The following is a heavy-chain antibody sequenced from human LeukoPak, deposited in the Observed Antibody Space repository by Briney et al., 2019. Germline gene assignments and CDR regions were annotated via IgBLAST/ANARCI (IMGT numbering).Heavy chain of an antibody. J-gene: IGHJ4*02. CDR1: GRSIRSRSYC. Sequence: SETLSLTCTVSGRSIRSRSYCWGWIRQPPGKGLEWIGKIDYSGSTYYNPSLKSRVTISVDTSKNQFSLKRSSVTAADTAMYYCAREHNWGKFDYWGQGTLVTVSS. V-gene: IGHV4-39*07. CDR2: IDYSGST. D-gene: IGHD7-27*01. CDR3: AREHNWGKFDY.